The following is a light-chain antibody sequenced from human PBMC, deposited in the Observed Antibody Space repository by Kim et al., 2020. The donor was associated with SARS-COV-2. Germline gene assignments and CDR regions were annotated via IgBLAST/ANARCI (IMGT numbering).Light chain of an antibody. CDR1: QDIANS. V-gene: IGKV1-27*01. CDR3: KKYNSAPWP. CDR2: AAS. J-gene: IGKJ1*01. Sequence: SASVGDRVTITCRASQDIANSLAWYQQKPGKVPQVLIYAASTLQSGVPYRFSGSGSGTEFTLTIGGLQTEDVAAYYCKKYNSAPWPFGPGTRVDIK.